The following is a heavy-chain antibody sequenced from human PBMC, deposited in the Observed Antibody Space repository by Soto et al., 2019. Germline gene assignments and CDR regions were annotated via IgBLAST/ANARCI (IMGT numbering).Heavy chain of an antibody. V-gene: IGHV3-7*01. CDR1: GFTFSSYW. J-gene: IGHJ4*02. D-gene: IGHD3-22*01. Sequence: GSLRLSCAASGFTFSSYWMSWVRQAPGKGLEWVANIKQDGSEKYYVDSVKGRFTISRDNAKNSLYLQMNSLRAEDTAVYYCARDTPYYYDSSGYYDYWGQGTLVTVSS. CDR3: ARDTPYYYDSSGYYDY. CDR2: IKQDGSEK.